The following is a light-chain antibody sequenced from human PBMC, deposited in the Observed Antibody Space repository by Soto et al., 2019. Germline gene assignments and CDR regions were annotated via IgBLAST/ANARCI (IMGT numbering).Light chain of an antibody. CDR3: SSYAGSNNPYV. Sequence: QSALTQPPSASGSPGQSVTISCTGTSGDVGGYNYVSWYQQHPGKAPKLMIYEVSKRPSGVPDRFSGSKSGNTASLSVSGLQSEDEADYYGSSYAGSNNPYVFGTGTKLTVL. J-gene: IGLJ1*01. V-gene: IGLV2-8*01. CDR2: EVS. CDR1: SGDVGGYNY.